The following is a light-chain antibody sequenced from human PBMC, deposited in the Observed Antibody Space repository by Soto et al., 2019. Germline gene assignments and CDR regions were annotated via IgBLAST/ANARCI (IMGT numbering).Light chain of an antibody. CDR2: GAS. CDR3: QQGQNWPLT. V-gene: IGKV3-15*01. J-gene: IGKJ2*01. Sequence: EIVMTQSPATLSLSPGERAALSCRASQSINSELAWYQQKPGQPPRLLIYGASTRTTGVPARFTGSESGSEFTLTTSGLQSEDFAVYYCQQGQNWPLTFGQGTRLAI. CDR1: QSINSE.